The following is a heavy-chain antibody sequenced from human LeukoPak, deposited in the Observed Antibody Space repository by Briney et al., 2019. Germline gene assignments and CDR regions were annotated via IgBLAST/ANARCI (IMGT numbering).Heavy chain of an antibody. CDR3: ARDGSSSWYRVFDY. CDR1: GFTFSSYS. CDR2: IKQDGSEK. V-gene: IGHV3-7*01. J-gene: IGHJ4*02. D-gene: IGHD6-13*01. Sequence: GGSLRLSCAASGFTFSSYSMNWVRQAPGKGLEWVANIKQDGSEKYYVDSVKGRFTISRDNAKNSLYLQMNSLRAEDTAVYYCARDGSSSWYRVFDYWGQGTLVTVSS.